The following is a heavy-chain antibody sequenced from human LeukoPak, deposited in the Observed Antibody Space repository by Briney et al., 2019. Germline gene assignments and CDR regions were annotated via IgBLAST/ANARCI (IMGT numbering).Heavy chain of an antibody. CDR2: IRSKDYGGTT. CDR3: SRARTGTWLDP. CDR1: GFTFADFA. J-gene: IGHJ5*02. D-gene: IGHD6-6*01. Sequence: GRSLRLSCTASGFTFADFAMAWVRQAPGKGLEGVGFIRSKDYGGTTEYAASVKGRITISRDDSKNIAYLQMNSLKPEDTAVYYCSRARTGTWLDPWGQGTLVTVSS. V-gene: IGHV3-49*04.